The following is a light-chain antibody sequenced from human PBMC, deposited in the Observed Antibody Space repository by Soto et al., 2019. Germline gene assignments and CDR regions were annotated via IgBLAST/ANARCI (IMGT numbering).Light chain of an antibody. CDR2: EVT. CDR3: TPYLGNEIWG. CDR1: SSDVGAYKY. V-gene: IGLV2-8*01. J-gene: IGLJ3*02. Sequence: QSALTQPPSASGSPGQSVTISCTGTSSDVGAYKYVSWYQQYPGKAPKLMIYEVTKRPSGVPDRFSGSKSGNTASLTVSGLQAEDGADYFCTPYLGNEIWGFGGGTKLTGL.